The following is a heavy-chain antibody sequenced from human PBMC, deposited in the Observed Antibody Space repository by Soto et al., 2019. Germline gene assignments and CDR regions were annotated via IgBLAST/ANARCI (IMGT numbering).Heavy chain of an antibody. J-gene: IGHJ4*02. Sequence: GGSLRLSCAASGFTFSSYGMHWVRQAPGKGLEWVAVISYDGSNKYYADSVKGRFTISRDNSKNTLYLQMNSLRAEDTAVYYCAKDHKIAARRGGFDYWGQGTLVTVS. V-gene: IGHV3-30*18. CDR2: ISYDGSNK. CDR1: GFTFSSYG. D-gene: IGHD6-6*01. CDR3: AKDHKIAARRGGFDY.